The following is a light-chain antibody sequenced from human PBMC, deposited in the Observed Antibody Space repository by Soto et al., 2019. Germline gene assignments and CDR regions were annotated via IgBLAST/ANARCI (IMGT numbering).Light chain of an antibody. J-gene: IGKJ5*01. CDR3: QPYNSWPPIT. CDR1: ESVSRN. V-gene: IGKV3-15*01. CDR2: DAS. Sequence: EMTQSPAPQSASPGERATLCCRFSESVSRNLAWYQQKPGQAPRLLIYDASTRATGIPDRFSGAGSGTECTLTISSLQSEDFVVYYCQPYNSWPPITFGQGTRLEI.